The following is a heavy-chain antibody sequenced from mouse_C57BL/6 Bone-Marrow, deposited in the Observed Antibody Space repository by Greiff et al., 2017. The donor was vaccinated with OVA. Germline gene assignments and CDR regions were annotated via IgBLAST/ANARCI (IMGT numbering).Heavy chain of an antibody. CDR2: IDPENGDT. CDR3: TTYRY. Sequence: VQLKQSGAELVRPGASVKLSCTASGFNIKDDYMHWVKERPEQGLEWIGWIDPENGDTEYASKFQGKATITADTSSKTVYLHLNSLTSEDTAVYYCTTYRYWGQGTTLTVSS. J-gene: IGHJ2*01. V-gene: IGHV14-4*01. CDR1: GFNIKDDY.